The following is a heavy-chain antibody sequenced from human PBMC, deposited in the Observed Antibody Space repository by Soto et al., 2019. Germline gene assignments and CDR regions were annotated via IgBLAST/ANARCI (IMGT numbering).Heavy chain of an antibody. CDR1: GGSFGGYY. V-gene: IGHV4-34*01. CDR3: ARGGYCTNGVCYPLYYFDY. Sequence: SETLSLTCAVDGGSFGGYYWSWIRQPPGKGLEWIGEINHSGSTNYNPSLKSRVTISVDTSKNQFSLKLSSVTAADTAVYYCARGGYCTNGVCYPLYYFDYWGQGTLVTVSS. D-gene: IGHD2-8*01. CDR2: INHSGST. J-gene: IGHJ4*02.